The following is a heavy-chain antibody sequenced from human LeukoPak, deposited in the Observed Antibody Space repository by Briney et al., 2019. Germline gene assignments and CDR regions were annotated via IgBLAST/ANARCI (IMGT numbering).Heavy chain of an antibody. J-gene: IGHJ4*02. Sequence: PGGSLRLSCAASGFTFSSYGMHWVRQAPGKGLEWVAFIRYDGSNKYYADSVKGRFTISRDNSKNTLYLQMNSLRAEDTAVYYCAKGSRIAAAGTVYFGYWGQGTLVTVSS. CDR1: GFTFSSYG. CDR2: IRYDGSNK. CDR3: AKGSRIAAAGTVYFGY. D-gene: IGHD6-13*01. V-gene: IGHV3-30*02.